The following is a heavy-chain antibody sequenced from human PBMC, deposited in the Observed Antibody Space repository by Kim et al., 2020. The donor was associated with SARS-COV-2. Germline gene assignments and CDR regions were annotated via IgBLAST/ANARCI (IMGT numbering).Heavy chain of an antibody. CDR2: ISGSGGST. CDR1: GFTFSSYA. V-gene: IGHV3-23*01. D-gene: IGHD3-9*01. CDR3: ARIHDILTGHHLDY. Sequence: GGSLRLSCAASGFTFSSYAMSWVRQAPGKGLEWVSAISGSGGSTYYADSVKGRFTISRDNSKNTLYLQMNSLRAEDTAVYYCARIHDILTGHHLDYWGQGTLVTVSS. J-gene: IGHJ4*02.